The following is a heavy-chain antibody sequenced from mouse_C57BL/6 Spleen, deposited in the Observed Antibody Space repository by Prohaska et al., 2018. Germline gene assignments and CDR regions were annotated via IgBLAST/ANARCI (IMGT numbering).Heavy chain of an antibody. V-gene: IGHV11-2*01. CDR3: MRWGGNYWYFDV. CDR1: GFTFSGFW. D-gene: IGHD2-1*01. CDR2: INSDGSEI. J-gene: IGHJ1*03. Sequence: EVQLLETGGGLVQPGGSRGLSCEGSGFTFSGFWMSWVRQTPGKTLEWIGDINSDGSEINYAPSIKDRFTIFRDNDKSTLYLQMSNVRSEDTATYFCMRWGGNYWYFDVWGTGTTVTVSS.